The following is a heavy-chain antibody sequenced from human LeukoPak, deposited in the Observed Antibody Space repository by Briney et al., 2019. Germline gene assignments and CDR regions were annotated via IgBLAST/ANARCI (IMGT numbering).Heavy chain of an antibody. V-gene: IGHV1-69*06. CDR2: IIPIFGTA. CDR3: AKRPAYYGDYYFDY. D-gene: IGHD4-17*01. CDR1: GGTFSSYA. J-gene: IGHJ4*02. Sequence: GASVKVSCKASGGTFSSYAISWVRQAPGQGLEWMGGIIPIFGTANYAQKLQGRVTITADKSTSTAYMELSSLRAEDTAVYYCAKRPAYYGDYYFDYWGQGTLVTVSS.